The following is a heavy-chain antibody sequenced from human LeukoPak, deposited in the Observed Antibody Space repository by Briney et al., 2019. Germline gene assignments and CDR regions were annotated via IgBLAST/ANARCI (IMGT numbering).Heavy chain of an antibody. Sequence: GGSLRLSCAASGFTFDDYAMHWVRQAPGKGLEWVSGISWNSGSIGYADSVKGRFTISRDNAKNSLYLQMNSLRAEDMALYYCAKGYCSSTSCHTAYWGPGTLVTVSS. D-gene: IGHD2-2*02. V-gene: IGHV3-9*03. CDR3: AKGYCSSTSCHTAY. J-gene: IGHJ4*02. CDR2: ISWNSGSI. CDR1: GFTFDDYA.